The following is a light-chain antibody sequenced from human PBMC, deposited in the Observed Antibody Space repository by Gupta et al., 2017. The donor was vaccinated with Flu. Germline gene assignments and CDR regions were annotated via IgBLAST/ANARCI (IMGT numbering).Light chain of an antibody. V-gene: IGKV4-1*01. J-gene: IGKJ1*01. CDR1: QSVLYSSNNKNY. CDR2: GAS. Sequence: SLGERATINCKSSQSVLYSSNNKNYLAWYQQKPGQPPKLLIYGASTRESGVPYRFSGSGSGTDFTLTISSLQAEDVAVYYCQQYYTTPQTFGQGTKVEIK. CDR3: QQYYTTPQT.